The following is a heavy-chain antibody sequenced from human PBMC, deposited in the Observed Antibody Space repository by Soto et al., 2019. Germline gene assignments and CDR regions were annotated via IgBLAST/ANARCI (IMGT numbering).Heavy chain of an antibody. CDR2: IYPGDSDT. D-gene: IGHD6-19*01. V-gene: IGHV5-51*01. J-gene: IGHJ5*02. CDR3: ARRVAGTDNWFDP. Sequence: GESLKIPCKGSGYSFTSYWIGWVRQMPGKGLEWMGIIYPGDSDTRYSPSFQGQVTISADKSISTAYLQWSSLKASDTAIYYCARRVAGTDNWFDPWGQGTLVTVSS. CDR1: GYSFTSYW.